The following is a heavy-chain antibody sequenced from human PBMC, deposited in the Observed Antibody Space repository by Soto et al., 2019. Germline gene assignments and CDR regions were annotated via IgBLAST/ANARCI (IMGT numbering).Heavy chain of an antibody. V-gene: IGHV1-69*05. D-gene: IGHD4-17*01. CDR1: GGTFSSYA. CDR3: ARDYGGNSAGFDY. J-gene: IGHJ4*02. Sequence: QVQLVQSGAEVKKPGSSVKVSCKASGGTFSSYAISWVRQAPGQGLEWMGGIIPIFGTANYAQKFQGRVTXTXDXXTSTAYRELSSLRSEDTAVYYCARDYGGNSAGFDYWGQGTLVTVSS. CDR2: IIPIFGTA.